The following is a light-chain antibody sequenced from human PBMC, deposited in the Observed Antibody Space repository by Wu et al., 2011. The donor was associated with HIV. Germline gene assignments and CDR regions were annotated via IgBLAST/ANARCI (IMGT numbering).Light chain of an antibody. CDR2: AAS. V-gene: IGKV1-9*01. CDR3: QQVTRIPYT. CDR1: QGIRTY. J-gene: IGKJ2*01. Sequence: DIQLTQSPSFLSASVGDRVTISCRASQGIRTYLAWYQQKSGKAPNLLIYAASTLHDGVPSRFSGGGSGTDFTLTINSLQPEDFATYFCQQVTRIPYTFGQGTRVQIK.